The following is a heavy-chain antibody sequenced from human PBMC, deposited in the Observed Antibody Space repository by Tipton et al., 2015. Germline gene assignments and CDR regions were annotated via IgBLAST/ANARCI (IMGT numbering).Heavy chain of an antibody. CDR2: IRPSGAGT. J-gene: IGHJ6*02. D-gene: IGHD4-17*01. CDR3: ARPSVTTNYYGMDV. Sequence: SLRLSCAASGLTFSTYAVSWVRQGPGRGLEWVSVIRPSGAGTHYADSVMGRFTISRDNSKNALYQQMNSLRAEDTAVYFCARPSVTTNYYGMDVWGQGTTVTVSS. V-gene: IGHV3-23*01. CDR1: GLTFSTYA.